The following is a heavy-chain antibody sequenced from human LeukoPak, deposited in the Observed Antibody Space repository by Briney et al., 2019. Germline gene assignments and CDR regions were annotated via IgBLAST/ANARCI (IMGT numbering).Heavy chain of an antibody. J-gene: IGHJ6*04. Sequence: GGSLRLSCAASGFTFSSYSMNWVRQAPGKGLEWVSSISSSGSTRYYADSVKGRFTISRDNAKNSLYLQMNSLRAEDTAVYYCARDDGSWSVSPTYYYYGMDVWGKGTTVTVSS. CDR1: GFTFSSYS. D-gene: IGHD6-13*01. V-gene: IGHV3-48*04. CDR2: ISSSGSTR. CDR3: ARDDGSWSVSPTYYYYGMDV.